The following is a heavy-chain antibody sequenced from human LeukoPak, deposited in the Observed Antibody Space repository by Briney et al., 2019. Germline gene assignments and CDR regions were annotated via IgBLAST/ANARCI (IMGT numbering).Heavy chain of an antibody. CDR3: ARDSCSNGVCHTVLYSY. J-gene: IGHJ4*02. V-gene: IGHV1-2*02. CDR2: INPDSGDT. CDR1: GYTFTGYY. Sequence: ASVKVSCKASGYTFTGYYMHWVRQAPGQGVERVGWINPDSGDTHYAQKFQGRVIVTRDTSISTAYMELSRLRYDDTAVYYCARDSCSNGVCHTVLYSYWGQGTLVTVSS. D-gene: IGHD2-8*01.